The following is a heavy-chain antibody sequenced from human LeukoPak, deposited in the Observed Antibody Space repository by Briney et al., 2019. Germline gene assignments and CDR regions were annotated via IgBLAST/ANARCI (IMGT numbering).Heavy chain of an antibody. CDR2: ISSSGSTI. CDR3: AKDPFPWYSGTYWDY. CDR1: GFTFSSYE. Sequence: GGSLRLSCAASGFTFSSYEMNWVRQAPGKGLEWVSYISSSGSTIYYADSVKGRFTISRDNSKNTLYLQMNSLRAEDTAVYHCAKDPFPWYSGTYWDYWGQGTLVTVSS. D-gene: IGHD1-26*01. V-gene: IGHV3-48*03. J-gene: IGHJ4*02.